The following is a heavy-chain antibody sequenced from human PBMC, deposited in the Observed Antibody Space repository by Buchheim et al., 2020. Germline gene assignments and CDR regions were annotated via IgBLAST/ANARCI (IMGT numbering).Heavy chain of an antibody. J-gene: IGHJ4*02. CDR3: AREVKTAIPDY. CDR2: IYSSGNA. V-gene: IGHV4-4*07. D-gene: IGHD2-21*02. Sequence: QVHLQESGPGLVKPSETLSLPCNVSGGSIKKYYWSWIRQAAGKGLELVGSIYSSGNANYSPSLRSRVTMSVDTSKNQVFLRLTSVTAADTAMYFCAREVKTAIPDYWGQG. CDR1: GGSIKKYY.